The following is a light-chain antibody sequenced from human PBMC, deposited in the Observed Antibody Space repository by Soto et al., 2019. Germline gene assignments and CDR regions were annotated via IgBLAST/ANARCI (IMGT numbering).Light chain of an antibody. J-gene: IGLJ1*01. V-gene: IGLV2-14*03. CDR1: SSDVGAYNY. CDR2: HVT. Sequence: QSVLTQPASVSGSPGQSIAISYTGTSSDVGAYNYVSWYQHHPGKAPKLMIYHVTNRPSGVSDRFSGSKSGNTASLPISGPQADDESDYYCSSYTSSSTYVFGTGTKVTVL. CDR3: SSYTSSSTYV.